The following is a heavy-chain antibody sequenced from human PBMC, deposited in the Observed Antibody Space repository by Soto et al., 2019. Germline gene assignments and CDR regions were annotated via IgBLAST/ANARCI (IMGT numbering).Heavy chain of an antibody. Sequence: GGSLRLSCAASGFTFSSYGMHWVRQAPGKGLEWVAVIWYDGSNKYYADSVKGRFTISRDNSKNTLYLQMNSLRAEDTAVYYCARGWGYSSFAHDAFDIWGQGTMVTVSS. J-gene: IGHJ3*02. CDR3: ARGWGYSSFAHDAFDI. D-gene: IGHD5-18*01. V-gene: IGHV3-33*01. CDR2: IWYDGSNK. CDR1: GFTFSSYG.